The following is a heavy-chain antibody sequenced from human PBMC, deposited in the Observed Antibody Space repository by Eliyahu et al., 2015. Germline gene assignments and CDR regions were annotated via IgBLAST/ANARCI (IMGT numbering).Heavy chain of an antibody. CDR3: VRPLGKGVDY. V-gene: IGHV3-64D*06. CDR2: ISSSGDST. D-gene: IGHD3-16*02. CDR1: GFTFSSYS. Sequence: EVQLVESGGGLVQPGGSLRLSCSASGFTFSSYSMHWVRQAPGKGLEYVSAISSSGDSTYYTDSVKGRFTISRDNSKNTLYLQMSSLRAEDTAVYYCVRPLGKGVDYWGQGTLVTVSS. J-gene: IGHJ4*02.